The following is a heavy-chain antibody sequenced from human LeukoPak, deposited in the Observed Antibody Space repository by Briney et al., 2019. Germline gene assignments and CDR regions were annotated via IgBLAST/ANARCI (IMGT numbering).Heavy chain of an antibody. CDR2: ISGSGGST. J-gene: IGHJ2*01. Sequence: GGSLRLSCAASGFTFSNAWMSWVRQAPGKGLEWVSAISGSGGSTYYADSVKGRFTISRDNSKNTLYLQMNSLRAEDTAVYYCAKEWTGDYGDSPYWYFDLWGRGTLVTVSS. CDR3: AKEWTGDYGDSPYWYFDL. D-gene: IGHD4-17*01. CDR1: GFTFSNAW. V-gene: IGHV3-23*01.